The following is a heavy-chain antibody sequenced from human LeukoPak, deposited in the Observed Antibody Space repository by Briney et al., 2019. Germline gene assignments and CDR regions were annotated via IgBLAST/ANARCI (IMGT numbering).Heavy chain of an antibody. D-gene: IGHD6-19*01. Sequence: PSETLSLTCGVSGGAITNYYWNWIRQLAGKGLEWIGRIYTSGSTNYNPSLKSRVTMSVDTSKNQFSLKLSSVTATDTAVYYCARGRRQWLVRGAAFDIWGQGTMVTVSS. V-gene: IGHV4-4*07. CDR2: IYTSGST. J-gene: IGHJ3*02. CDR3: ARGRRQWLVRGAAFDI. CDR1: GGAITNYY.